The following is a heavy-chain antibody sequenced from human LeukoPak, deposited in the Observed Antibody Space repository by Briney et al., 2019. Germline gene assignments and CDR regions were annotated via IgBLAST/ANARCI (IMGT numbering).Heavy chain of an antibody. D-gene: IGHD6-19*01. V-gene: IGHV1-46*01. CDR2: INPSGGST. CDR3: AGLRYSSGWFDY. Sequence: ASVKVSCKASGYTFTSYYMHWVRQAPGQGLEWMGIINPSGGSTSYAQKFQGRVTMTRDMSTSTVYMELSSLRSEDTAVYYCAGLRYSSGWFDYWGQGTLVTVSS. J-gene: IGHJ5*01. CDR1: GYTFTSYY.